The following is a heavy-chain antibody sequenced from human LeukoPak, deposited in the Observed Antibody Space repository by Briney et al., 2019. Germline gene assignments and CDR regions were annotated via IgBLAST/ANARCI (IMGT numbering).Heavy chain of an antibody. D-gene: IGHD3-9*01. CDR3: ARVRRHYDILTGYPGSYYHYYMDV. J-gene: IGHJ6*03. Sequence: PSETLSLTCTVSGGSISSYYWSWIRQPPGKGLEWIGYIYYSGSTNYNPSLKSRVTISVDTSKNQFSLKLSSVTAADTAVYYCARVRRHYDILTGYPGSYYHYYMDVWGKGTTVTVSS. CDR1: GGSISSYY. V-gene: IGHV4-59*01. CDR2: IYYSGST.